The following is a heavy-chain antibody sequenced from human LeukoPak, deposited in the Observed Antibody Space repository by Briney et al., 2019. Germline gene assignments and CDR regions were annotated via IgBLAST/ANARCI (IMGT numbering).Heavy chain of an antibody. CDR3: ARGGGGME. J-gene: IGHJ4*02. D-gene: IGHD3-16*01. CDR2: INRDGGDK. V-gene: IGHV3-7*01. CDR1: GFTFSGYW. Sequence: PGGSLRLSCAASGFTFSGYWMTWVRQAPGKGLEWVANINRDGGDKYYVDSVKGRFTISRDNAKNSLYLQMNSLRPDDTAVYYCARGGGGMEGGQGSLVTVSS.